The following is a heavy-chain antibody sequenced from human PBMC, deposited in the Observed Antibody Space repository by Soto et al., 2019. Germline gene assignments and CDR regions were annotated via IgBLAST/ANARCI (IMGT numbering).Heavy chain of an antibody. CDR2: VSSTGST. CDR3: ARERPDGARLDP. Sequence: SETLSLTCTVSGASITQYYWNWIRQSPGKGLEWIVSVSSTGSTVYNPSLTSRVTVSLDTSKNQFSLTLNSVTAADTAVYHCARERPDGARLDPWGQGTLVTVSS. D-gene: IGHD6-6*01. CDR1: GASITQYY. V-gene: IGHV4-59*01. J-gene: IGHJ5*02.